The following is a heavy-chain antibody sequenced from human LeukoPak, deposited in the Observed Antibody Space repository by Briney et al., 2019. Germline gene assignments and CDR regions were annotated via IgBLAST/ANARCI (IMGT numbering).Heavy chain of an antibody. V-gene: IGHV3-30*02. CDR1: GFIFSSFG. D-gene: IGHD5-18*01. CDR2: IRYDESNQ. Sequence: GGSLRLSCAASGFIFSSFGMHWVRQAPGKGLEWVAFIRYDESNQYYADSVKGRFTISRDNAKNTLYLQMNSLRAEDTAVYYCARVRGYSYGLPYWGQGTLVTVSS. J-gene: IGHJ4*02. CDR3: ARVRGYSYGLPY.